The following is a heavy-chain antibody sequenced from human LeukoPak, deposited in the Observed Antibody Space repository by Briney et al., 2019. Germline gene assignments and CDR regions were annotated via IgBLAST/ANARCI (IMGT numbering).Heavy chain of an antibody. J-gene: IGHJ4*02. CDR3: ARAPEGSGSSYYFDY. D-gene: IGHD3-10*01. CDR1: GFTFSSYW. Sequence: PGGSLRLSCAASGFTFSSYWMSWVRQAPGKGLEWVANIGRDGGEKYHVDSVKGRFTISRDNAKNSLYLQMNSLRTEDTAIYYCARAPEGSGSSYYFDYWGQGILVTVSS. V-gene: IGHV3-7*01. CDR2: IGRDGGEK.